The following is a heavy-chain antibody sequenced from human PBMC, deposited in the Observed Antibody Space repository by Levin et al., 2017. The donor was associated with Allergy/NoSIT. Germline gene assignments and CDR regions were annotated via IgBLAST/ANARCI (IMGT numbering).Heavy chain of an antibody. V-gene: IGHV4-34*01. J-gene: IGHJ2*01. CDR2: INHSGST. Sequence: SETLSLTCAVYGGSFSGYYWSWIRQPPGKGLEWIGEINHSGSTNYNPSLKSRVTISVDTSKNQFSLKLSSVTAADTAVYYCAREESHYYGSGSDLPFDRWGRGTLVTVSS. CDR1: GGSFSGYY. D-gene: IGHD3-10*01. CDR3: AREESHYYGSGSDLPFDR.